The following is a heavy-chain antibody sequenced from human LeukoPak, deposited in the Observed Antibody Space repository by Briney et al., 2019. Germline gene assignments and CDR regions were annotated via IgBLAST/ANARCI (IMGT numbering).Heavy chain of an antibody. J-gene: IGHJ4*02. CDR3: ATPYGGGAIYYFDY. Sequence: ASVKVSCKASGGTFSSYAMSWVRQAPGKGLEWVSAISGSGGSTYYADSVKGRFTISRDNSKNTLYLQMNSLRAEDTAVYYCATPYGGGAIYYFDYWGQGTLVTVSS. D-gene: IGHD3-10*01. CDR2: ISGSGGST. V-gene: IGHV3-23*01. CDR1: GGTFSSYA.